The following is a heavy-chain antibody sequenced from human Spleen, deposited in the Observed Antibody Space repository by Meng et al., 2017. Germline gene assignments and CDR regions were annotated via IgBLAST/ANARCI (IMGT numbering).Heavy chain of an antibody. CDR2: IYSGGDT. J-gene: IGHJ6*02. Sequence: GESLKISCAASGFTFSSYWMSWVRQAPGKGLEWVSVIYSGGDTYYANSVKGRFTISRDNSKNTVFLQINSLRSEDTAVYYCARDLSNEGSYFYYGMDVWGLGTTVTVSS. D-gene: IGHD5/OR15-5a*01. CDR3: ARDLSNEGSYFYYGMDV. V-gene: IGHV3-53*05. CDR1: GFTFSSYW.